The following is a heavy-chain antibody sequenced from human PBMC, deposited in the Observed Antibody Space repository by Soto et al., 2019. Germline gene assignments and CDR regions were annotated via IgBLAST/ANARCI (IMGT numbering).Heavy chain of an antibody. CDR3: ARPYTVAGSSYWCFDL. V-gene: IGHV3-7*01. CDR1: GFTFGPYW. J-gene: IGHJ2*01. Sequence: EVQLVESGGGLVQPGGSLRLSCAASGFTFGPYWMTWVRQAPGKGLEWGAKIKPDGSETYYVDSVKGRVTISRDNPKTSLYLQMNSLRAEDTAVYYCARPYTVAGSSYWCFDLWGRGTLVTVSS. D-gene: IGHD3-16*01. CDR2: IKPDGSET.